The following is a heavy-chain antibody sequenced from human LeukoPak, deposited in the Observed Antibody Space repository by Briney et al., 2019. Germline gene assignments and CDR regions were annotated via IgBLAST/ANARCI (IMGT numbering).Heavy chain of an antibody. V-gene: IGHV3-23*01. CDR2: ISGSGGST. CDR1: GFTFSSYA. D-gene: IGHD6-19*01. CDR3: ARAQWLDSAIDC. J-gene: IGHJ4*02. Sequence: GGSLRLSCAASGFTFSSYAMSWVRQAPGKGLEWVSAISGSGGSTYYADSVKGRFTISRDNSKNTLYLQMNSLRAEDTAVYYCARAQWLDSAIDCWGQGTLVTVSS.